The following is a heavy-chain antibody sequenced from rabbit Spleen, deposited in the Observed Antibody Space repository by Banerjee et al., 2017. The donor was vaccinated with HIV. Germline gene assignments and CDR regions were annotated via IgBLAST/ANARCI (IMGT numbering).Heavy chain of an antibody. D-gene: IGHD1-1*01. Sequence: QEQLEESGGGLVQPEGSLTLACTASGFSFSSTYYMCWVRQAPGKGLEWIACINAVTGKAVYASWAKGRFTISKTSSTTVTLQMTSLTAADTATYFCARNYVNAFDPWGPGTLVTVS. CDR2: INAVTGKA. CDR3: ARNYVNAFDP. CDR1: GFSFSSTYY. J-gene: IGHJ2*01. V-gene: IGHV1S45*01.